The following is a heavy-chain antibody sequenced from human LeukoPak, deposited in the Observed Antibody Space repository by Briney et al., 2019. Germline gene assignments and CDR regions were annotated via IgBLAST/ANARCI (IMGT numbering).Heavy chain of an antibody. CDR3: TVLSDGDAFDI. Sequence: GASVKVSCKASGYTFTGYHMHWVRQAPGQGLEWLGRIDPKTGGTKYAQKFQGRVTMTRDTSSSTAYMDLSSLRSDDTAVYFCTVLSDGDAFDIWGQGTLVTVSS. CDR2: IDPKTGGT. J-gene: IGHJ3*02. D-gene: IGHD6-6*01. V-gene: IGHV1-2*06. CDR1: GYTFTGYH.